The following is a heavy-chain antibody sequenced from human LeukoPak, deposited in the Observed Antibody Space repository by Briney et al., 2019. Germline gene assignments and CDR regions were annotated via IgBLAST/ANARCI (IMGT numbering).Heavy chain of an antibody. J-gene: IGHJ4*02. D-gene: IGHD4-17*01. CDR3: ARVANGDYNIDY. V-gene: IGHV3-48*01. CDR2: ISGGSSTM. CDR1: GFTFSTYT. Sequence: PGGSLRLSCAASGFTFSTYTMSWVRQAPGKGLEWVSFISGGSSTMYYADSVRGRFTISRDNSKNTLYLQMNSLRAEDTAVYYCARVANGDYNIDYWGQGTLVTVSS.